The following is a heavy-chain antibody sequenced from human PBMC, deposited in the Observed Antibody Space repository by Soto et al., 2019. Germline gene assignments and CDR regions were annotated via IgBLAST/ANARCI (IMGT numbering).Heavy chain of an antibody. J-gene: IGHJ3*02. CDR3: SRDTSQRGYSGYDPSDAFDI. Sequence: QVQLQESGPGLVKPSQTLSLTCTVSGGSISSGGYYCSWIRQHPGKGLEWIGYIYYSGSTYYNPSLKRRVTISVDTSKNQFSLKLSSVPAADTAVYYCSRDTSQRGYSGYDPSDAFDIWGQGTMVTVSS. CDR2: IYYSGST. CDR1: GGSISSGGYY. V-gene: IGHV4-31*03. D-gene: IGHD5-12*01.